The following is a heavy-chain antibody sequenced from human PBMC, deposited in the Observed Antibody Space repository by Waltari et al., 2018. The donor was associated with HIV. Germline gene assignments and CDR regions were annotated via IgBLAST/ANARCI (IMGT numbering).Heavy chain of an antibody. CDR1: GFTLRNSW. V-gene: IGHV3-74*01. CDR3: ARGCSKPLDY. CDR2: INSDGSST. D-gene: IGHD4-4*01. J-gene: IGHJ4*02. Sequence: EVQLVESGGGPVQPGGSLRPSCAASGFTLRNSWIHWVRQAPGKGLVWVSRINSDGSSTSYADSVKGRFTISRDNAKNTVYLQMNSLRAEDTAVYYCARGCSKPLDYWGQGTLVTVSS.